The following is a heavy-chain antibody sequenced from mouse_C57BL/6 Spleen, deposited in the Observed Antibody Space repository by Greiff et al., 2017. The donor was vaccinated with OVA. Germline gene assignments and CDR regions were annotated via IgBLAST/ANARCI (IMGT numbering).Heavy chain of an antibody. CDR1: GYAFSSSW. CDR3: ARSRTTVVATGDAMDY. J-gene: IGHJ4*01. Sequence: LQESGPELVKPGASVKISCKASGYAFSSSWMNWVKQRPGKGLEWIGRIYPGDGDTNYNGKFKGKATLTADKSSSTAYMQLSSLTSEDSAVYFCARSRTTVVATGDAMDYWGQGTSVTVSS. D-gene: IGHD1-1*01. CDR2: IYPGDGDT. V-gene: IGHV1-82*01.